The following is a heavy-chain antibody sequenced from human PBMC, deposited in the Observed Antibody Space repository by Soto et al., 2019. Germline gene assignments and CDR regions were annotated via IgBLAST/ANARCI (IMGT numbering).Heavy chain of an antibody. CDR3: ARDYEFGFDI. V-gene: IGHV3-7*01. CDR1: AFTLSSYW. Sequence: EVQLVESGGGLVQPGGSLRLSCEASAFTLSSYWMSWVRQAPGKGLEWVANIKPDGSEKYYVDSVKGRFTISRDNTKNSLYLQMSTLRPEDTAIYYCARDYEFGFDIWGQGTLDTVSS. CDR2: IKPDGSEK. D-gene: IGHD3-22*01. J-gene: IGHJ3*02.